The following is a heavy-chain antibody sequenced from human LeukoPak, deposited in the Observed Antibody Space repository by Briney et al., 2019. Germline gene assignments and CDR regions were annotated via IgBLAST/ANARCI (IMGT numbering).Heavy chain of an antibody. V-gene: IGHV3-53*01. CDR3: ASRGIAASFYY. CDR1: GFTVSSNY. CDR2: IYSGGST. J-gene: IGHJ4*02. D-gene: IGHD6-13*01. Sequence: GGSLRLSCAASGFTVSSNYMSWVRQAPGKGLEWVSVIYSGGSTYYADSVKGRFTISRDNSKNTLYLQMNSLRAEDTAVYYCASRGIAASFYYWGQGTLVTVSS.